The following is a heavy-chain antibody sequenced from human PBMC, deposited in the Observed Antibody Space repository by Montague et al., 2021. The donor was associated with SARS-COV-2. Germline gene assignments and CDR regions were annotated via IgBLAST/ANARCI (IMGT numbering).Heavy chain of an antibody. CDR1: GFTFSTYY. CDR3: ARGAEYYYYGMDV. CDR2: IANNNNYI. V-gene: IGHV3-21*01. J-gene: IGHJ6*02. Sequence: SLRLSCAASGFTFSTYYMNWVRQAPGTGLEWVSSIANNNNYIYYVDSVRGRFTISGDNAKNSLYLQMNNLRAEDTGVYYCARGAEYYYYGMDVWGLGTKVTVSS.